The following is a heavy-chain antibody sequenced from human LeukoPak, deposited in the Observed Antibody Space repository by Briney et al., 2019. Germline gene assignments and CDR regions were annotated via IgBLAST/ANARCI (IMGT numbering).Heavy chain of an antibody. CDR2: IYSGGST. V-gene: IGHV3-53*01. J-gene: IGHJ4*02. Sequence: GGSLRLSCAASGFTVSSNYMSWVRQAPGKGLEWVSVIYSGGSTYYADSVKGRFTISRDNSKNTLYLQMNSLRAEDTAVYYCARGEYYYDSSGYIPPDYWGQGTLVTVSS. CDR3: ARGEYYYDSSGYIPPDY. CDR1: GFTVSSNY. D-gene: IGHD3-22*01.